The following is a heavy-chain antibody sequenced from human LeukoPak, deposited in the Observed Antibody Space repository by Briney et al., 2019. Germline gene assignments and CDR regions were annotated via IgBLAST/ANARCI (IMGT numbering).Heavy chain of an antibody. V-gene: IGHV4-34*01. J-gene: IGHJ4*02. D-gene: IGHD3-16*02. CDR2: INHSGRA. CDR1: GGSFSGYY. Sequence: SETLSLTCAVYGGSFSGYYWSWIRQPPGKGLEWIGEINHSGRANYNPSLKSRVTISVDTSKNQFSLKLSSVTAADTAVYYCARLRDYDYVWGTYRFLDCWGQGTLVTVSS. CDR3: ARLRDYDYVWGTYRFLDC.